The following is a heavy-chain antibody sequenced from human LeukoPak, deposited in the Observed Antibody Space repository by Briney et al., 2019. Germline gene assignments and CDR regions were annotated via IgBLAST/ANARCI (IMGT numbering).Heavy chain of an antibody. CDR3: AKMEGTYDYMDV. V-gene: IGHV3-30*02. J-gene: IGHJ6*03. CDR2: IRYDGSNK. Sequence: GGSLRLSCAASGFTFSSYGMHWVRQAPGKGLEWVAFIRYDGSNKYYADSVKGRFTISRDNSKNTLYLQMNSLRAEDTAVYYCAKMEGTYDYMDVWGKGTTVTVSS. D-gene: IGHD1-1*01. CDR1: GFTFSSYG.